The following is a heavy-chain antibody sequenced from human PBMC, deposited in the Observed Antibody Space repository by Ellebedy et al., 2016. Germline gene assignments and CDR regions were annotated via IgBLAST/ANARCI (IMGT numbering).Heavy chain of an antibody. D-gene: IGHD4-11*01. CDR2: INPNSGGT. CDR3: ARGLNHDYISYYYYGMDV. J-gene: IGHJ6*02. CDR1: GYTFTGYY. V-gene: IGHV1-2*02. Sequence: ASVKVSXXASGYTFTGYYMHWVRQAPGQGLEWMGWINPNSGGTNYAQKFQGRVTMTRDTSISTAYMELRSLRSDDTAVYYCARGLNHDYISYYYYGMDVWGQGTTVTVSS.